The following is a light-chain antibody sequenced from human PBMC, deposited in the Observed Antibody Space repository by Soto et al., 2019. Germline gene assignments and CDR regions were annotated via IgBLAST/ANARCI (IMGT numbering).Light chain of an antibody. CDR3: QQYRDSQLT. CDR2: GAS. J-gene: IGKJ4*01. CDR1: QTVRTNY. Sequence: EIVLTQSPGTLSLSPGERATLSCRASQTVRTNYLAWFQHKPGQAPRLLIYGASSRATGIPDRFSGSGSGTDFTLTINRLAPEDFAVYFCQQYRDSQLTFGAGTKVEIK. V-gene: IGKV3-20*01.